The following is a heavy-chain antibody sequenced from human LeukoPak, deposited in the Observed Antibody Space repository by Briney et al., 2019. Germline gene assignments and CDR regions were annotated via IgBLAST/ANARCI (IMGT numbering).Heavy chain of an antibody. Sequence: GGTLRLSCAGSGFTFSTYAMHWVRPAPGKGLEGVAVISYYGSDRYFADAVKGRFTISRDNSKNTLYLQMNSLRPEDTAVYYCARDLSSQLLLFDYWGQGTLVTVSS. CDR3: ARDLSSQLLLFDY. D-gene: IGHD2-15*01. CDR2: ISYYGSDR. CDR1: GFTFSTYA. V-gene: IGHV3-30-3*01. J-gene: IGHJ4*02.